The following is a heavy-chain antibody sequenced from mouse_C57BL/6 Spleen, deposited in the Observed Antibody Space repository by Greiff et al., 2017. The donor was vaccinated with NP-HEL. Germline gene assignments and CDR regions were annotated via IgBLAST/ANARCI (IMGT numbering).Heavy chain of an antibody. CDR2: IDPETGGT. CDR1: GYTFTDYE. J-gene: IGHJ4*01. V-gene: IGHV1-15*01. D-gene: IGHD5-5*01. Sequence: VQGVESGAELVRPGASVTLSCKASGYTFTDYEMHWVKQTPVHGLEWIGAIDPETGGTAYNQKFKGKAILTADKSSSTAYMELRSLTSEDSAVYYCTRPLPFIAMDYWGQGTSVTVSS. CDR3: TRPLPFIAMDY.